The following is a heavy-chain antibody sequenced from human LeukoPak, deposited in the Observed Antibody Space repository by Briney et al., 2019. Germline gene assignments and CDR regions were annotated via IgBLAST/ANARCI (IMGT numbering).Heavy chain of an antibody. Sequence: PSETLSLTCTVSGGSINSNYWSWIRQPPGKGLEWIGYIYYSGSTNYNPSLKSRVTISVDTPKNQFSLKLSSVTAADTAVCYCARENDYFGYWGQGTLVTVSS. V-gene: IGHV4-59*01. J-gene: IGHJ4*02. CDR3: ARENDYFGY. D-gene: IGHD1-1*01. CDR2: IYYSGST. CDR1: GGSINSNY.